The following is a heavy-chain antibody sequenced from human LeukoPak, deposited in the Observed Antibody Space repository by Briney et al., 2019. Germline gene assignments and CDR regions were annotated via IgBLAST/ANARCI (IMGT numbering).Heavy chain of an antibody. V-gene: IGHV1-2*02. CDR2: INPNSGGT. Sequence: ASVKVSCKASGYTFTGYYMHWVRQAPGQGLEWMGWINPNSGGTNYAQKFQGRVTMTRDTSISTAYMELSRLRSDDTAVYYCARGSAITMVRGVLCWFDPWGQGTLVTVSS. J-gene: IGHJ5*02. D-gene: IGHD3-10*01. CDR3: ARGSAITMVRGVLCWFDP. CDR1: GYTFTGYY.